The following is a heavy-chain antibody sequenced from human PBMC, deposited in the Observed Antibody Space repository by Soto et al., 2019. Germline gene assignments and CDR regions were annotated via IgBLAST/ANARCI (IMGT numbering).Heavy chain of an antibody. CDR3: AAELGFVKLSVV. CDR2: IIPLFGTT. J-gene: IGHJ6*02. CDR1: GDTFKNCV. Sequence: QVQVVQSGVEVRRPGSSVKVSCKASGDTFKNCVISWVRQAPGQGLEWMGGIIPLFGTTDFAQRFQGRLTITKDESTTTAYMELSRLSSEDTATYYCAAELGFVKLSVVWGQGTTVIVSS. V-gene: IGHV1-69*01. D-gene: IGHD7-27*01.